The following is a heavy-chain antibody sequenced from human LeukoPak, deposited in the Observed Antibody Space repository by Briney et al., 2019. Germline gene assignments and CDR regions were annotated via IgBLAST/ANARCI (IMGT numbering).Heavy chain of an antibody. CDR2: IRSKTDGGTT. D-gene: IGHD5-12*01. V-gene: IGHV3-15*01. Sequence: GGSLRLSCAASGFTFSNAWMSWVRQAPGKGLEWVGRIRSKTDGGTTDYAAPVKGRFTISRDDSKNTLYLQMNSLRTEDTAVYYRTTNLVDIVATSFDYWGQGTLVTVSS. CDR3: TTNLVDIVATSFDY. J-gene: IGHJ4*02. CDR1: GFTFSNAW.